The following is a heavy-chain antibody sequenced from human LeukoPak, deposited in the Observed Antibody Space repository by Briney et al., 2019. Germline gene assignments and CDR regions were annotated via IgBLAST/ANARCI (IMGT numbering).Heavy chain of an antibody. CDR3: ARQITMIVGGRWFDP. V-gene: IGHV4-39*07. D-gene: IGHD3-22*01. CDR1: GGSISSSSYY. Sequence: SETLSLTCTVSGGSISSSSYYWGWIRQPPGKGLEWIGSIYHSGSTYYNPSLKSRVTISVDRSKNQFSLKLSSVTAADTAVYYCARQITMIVGGRWFDPWGQGTLVTVSS. CDR2: IYHSGST. J-gene: IGHJ5*02.